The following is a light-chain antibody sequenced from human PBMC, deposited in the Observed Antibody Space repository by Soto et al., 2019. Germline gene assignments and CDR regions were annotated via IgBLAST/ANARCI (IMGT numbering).Light chain of an antibody. CDR1: QSVGSNY. CDR2: GAS. Sequence: ESVLTQFPGTLSFSPGERATLSCRSSQSVGSNYLAWYQQRPGQPPNLLIFGASHRAPDIPDRFSGSGSGTDFTLTISRLEPEEFAVYYCQQYGDLVRTVGHGTKVYIK. V-gene: IGKV3-20*01. J-gene: IGKJ1*01. CDR3: QQYGDLVRT.